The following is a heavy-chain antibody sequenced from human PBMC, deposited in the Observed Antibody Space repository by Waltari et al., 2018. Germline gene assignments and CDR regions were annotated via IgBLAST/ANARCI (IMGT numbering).Heavy chain of an antibody. CDR3: ARRTGGRYFDY. CDR2: IYPGDSDT. CDR1: GYICTTYW. V-gene: IGHV5-51*03. D-gene: IGHD2-8*02. Sequence: EVQLVQSGAAVKKPGESLKISCKGSGYICTTYWIAWVRQRPGQALEWMGIIYPGDSDTRYSPSCQGQVTISADKSISTAYLQWSSLKASDTAIYYCARRTGGRYFDYWGQGTLVTVSS. J-gene: IGHJ4*02.